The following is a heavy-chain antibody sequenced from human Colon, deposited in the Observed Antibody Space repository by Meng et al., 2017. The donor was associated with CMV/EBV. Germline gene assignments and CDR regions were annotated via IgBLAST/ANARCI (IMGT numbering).Heavy chain of an antibody. Sequence: WESLCLSCAATGFIFSNFNMNWVRQAPGKGLEWVSSISSSTSDIYYAESVNRRFTISRDNVKNSLYLQMNSLTAEDTATYYCARAICSGTFCYFYFGMDVWGQGTTVTVSS. V-gene: IGHV3-21*01. CDR1: GFIFSNFN. CDR3: ARAICSGTFCYFYFGMDV. J-gene: IGHJ6*02. D-gene: IGHD2-2*01. CDR2: ISSSTSDI.